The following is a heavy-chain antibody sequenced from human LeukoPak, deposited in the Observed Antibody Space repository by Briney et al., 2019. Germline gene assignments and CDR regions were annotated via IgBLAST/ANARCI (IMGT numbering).Heavy chain of an antibody. V-gene: IGHV3-30*02. Sequence: GGSLRLSCAASGFTFSSYSMHWVRQAPGKGLEWVAFIRYDGSNKYYADSVKGRFTISRDNSKNTLYLQMNSLRAEDTAVYYCAKLRLRSWYYFDYWGQGTLDTVSS. CDR2: IRYDGSNK. J-gene: IGHJ4*02. D-gene: IGHD6-13*01. CDR3: AKLRLRSWYYFDY. CDR1: GFTFSSYS.